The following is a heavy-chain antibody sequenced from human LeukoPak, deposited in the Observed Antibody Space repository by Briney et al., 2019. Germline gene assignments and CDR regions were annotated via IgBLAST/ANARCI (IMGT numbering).Heavy chain of an antibody. J-gene: IGHJ4*02. V-gene: IGHV4-61*02. CDR3: AREREGPYGYLDY. CDR1: GVSISSAAYY. CDR2: IYTSGNT. D-gene: IGHD4-17*01. Sequence: SQTLSLTCTVSGVSISSAAYYWSWIRQPAGKGLEWIGRIYTSGNTNYNPSLKSRVTLSLDTSKNQISLRLSSVTAADTAVYYCAREREGPYGYLDYWGQGTLVAVSS.